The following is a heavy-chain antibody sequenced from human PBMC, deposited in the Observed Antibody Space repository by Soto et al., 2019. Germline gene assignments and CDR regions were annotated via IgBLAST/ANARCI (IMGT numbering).Heavy chain of an antibody. CDR1: GGYISSGGCY. CDR2: IYYSGST. D-gene: IGHD1-26*01. Sequence: QVQLQESGPGLLKPSQTLSLTWTVSGGYISSGGCYWSWIRQHPGKGLEWIEYIYYSGSTYYNPSLKSRVTISVDTSKNQFSLKLSSVTAADTAVYYCASGTEVSPSWDVWGQGTTVTVSS. CDR3: ASGTEVSPSWDV. J-gene: IGHJ6*02. V-gene: IGHV4-31*02.